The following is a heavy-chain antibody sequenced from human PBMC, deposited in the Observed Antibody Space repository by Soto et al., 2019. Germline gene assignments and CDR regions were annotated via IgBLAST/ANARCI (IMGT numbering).Heavy chain of an antibody. D-gene: IGHD4-4*01. V-gene: IGHV1-69*01. CDR2: LIPVFDTP. Sequence: QVQPVQSGSEVKKPGSSVRVSCKTGSFYAVSWVRQAPGQGLEWMGGLIPVFDTPSYAQKFQGRVTITADETKSTAYIELSSLRSEDTALYYCASTPGTGRYSYYGMDAWDQGIAVTVSS. CDR3: ASTPGTGRYSYYGMDA. J-gene: IGHJ6*02. CDR1: GSFYA.